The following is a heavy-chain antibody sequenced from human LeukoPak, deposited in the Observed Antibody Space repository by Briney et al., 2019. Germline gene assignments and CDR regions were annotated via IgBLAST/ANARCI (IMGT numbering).Heavy chain of an antibody. CDR2: INSDGSST. CDR1: GFTFSSYW. J-gene: IGHJ3*02. D-gene: IGHD2-2*01. Sequence: GGSLRLSCAASGFTFSSYWMHWVRQAPGKGLVWVSRINSDGSSTIHADSVKGRFTISRDNAKNSLYLQMNSLRVEDTAVYYCTSRYCTTTNCYSFDNWGQGTMVTVSS. V-gene: IGHV3-74*01. CDR3: TSRYCTTTNCYSFDN.